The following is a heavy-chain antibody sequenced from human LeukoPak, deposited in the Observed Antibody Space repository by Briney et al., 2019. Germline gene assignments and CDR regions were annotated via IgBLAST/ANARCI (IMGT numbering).Heavy chain of an antibody. CDR2: ISSSSSYI. CDR1: GFTFSSYS. J-gene: IGHJ5*02. D-gene: IGHD6-13*01. V-gene: IGHV3-21*01. Sequence: GSLRLSCAASGFTFSSYSMNWVRQAPGKGLEWVSSISSSSSYIYYADSVKGRFTISRDNAKNSLYLQMNSLRAEDTAVYYCARAGGLVSSSWNHWGQGTLVTVSS. CDR3: ARAGGLVSSSWNH.